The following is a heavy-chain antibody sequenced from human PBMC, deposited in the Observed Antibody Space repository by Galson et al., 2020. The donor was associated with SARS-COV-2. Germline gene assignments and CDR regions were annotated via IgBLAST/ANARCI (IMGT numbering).Heavy chain of an antibody. CDR3: ARVGDCSGGICYGAEYFQH. CDR2: ISSSGSYI. Sequence: SLRLSCAASGFKFSDYFMSWVRQAPGKGLEWVSYISSSGSYINYADSVKGRFTISRDNAKNSLNLQMNSLRVEDTAVYYCARVGDCSGGICYGAEYFQHWGQGTLVTVAS. V-gene: IGHV3-11*04. J-gene: IGHJ1*01. D-gene: IGHD2-15*01. CDR1: GFKFSDYF.